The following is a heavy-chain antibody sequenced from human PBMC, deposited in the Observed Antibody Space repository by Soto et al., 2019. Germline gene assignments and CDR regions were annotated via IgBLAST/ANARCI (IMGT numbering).Heavy chain of an antibody. D-gene: IGHD3-22*01. Sequence: QVQLQESGPGLVKPSQTLSLTCTVSGGSISSDNFYWSWIRQPPGKGLEWVGYIYYSGTAYYNPCLKSRITLSQHTTKNQFSLNLNSVTAADTAVYYCARVRYNDNSGVDYWGQGTLVTVSS. J-gene: IGHJ4*02. CDR2: IYYSGTA. V-gene: IGHV4-30-4*01. CDR3: ARVRYNDNSGVDY. CDR1: GGSISSDNFY.